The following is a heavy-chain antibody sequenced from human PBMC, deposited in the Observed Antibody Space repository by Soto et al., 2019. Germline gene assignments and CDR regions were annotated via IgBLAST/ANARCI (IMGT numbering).Heavy chain of an antibody. CDR1: GFTFSSYA. CDR3: ANGPYCSGGSCYPNWFDP. D-gene: IGHD2-15*01. CDR2: ISGSGGST. V-gene: IGHV3-23*01. J-gene: IGHJ5*02. Sequence: GGSLRLSCAASGFTFSSYAMSWVRQAPGKGLEWVSAISGSGGSTYYADSVKGRFTISRDNSKNTLYLQMNGLRAEDTAVYYCANGPYCSGGSCYPNWFDPWGQGTLVTVSS.